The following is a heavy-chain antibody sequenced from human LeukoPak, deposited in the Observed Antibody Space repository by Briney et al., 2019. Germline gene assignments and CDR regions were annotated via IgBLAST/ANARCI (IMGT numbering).Heavy chain of an antibody. D-gene: IGHD3-10*01. Sequence: PGGSLRLSCAASGFTFSSYAMDWVRQAPGKGLEWVSTISGSGGSTYYVDSVKGRFTISRDNSNHTLYLQMNSLRAEDTAVYYCAKGTYASGSYSFDYWGQGTLVTVSS. J-gene: IGHJ4*02. V-gene: IGHV3-23*01. CDR2: ISGSGGST. CDR1: GFTFSSYA. CDR3: AKGTYASGSYSFDY.